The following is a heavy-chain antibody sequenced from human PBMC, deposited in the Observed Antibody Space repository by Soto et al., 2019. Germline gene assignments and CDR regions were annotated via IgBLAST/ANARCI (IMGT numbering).Heavy chain of an antibody. Sequence: QVQLVQSGAEVKKPGASVKVSCKASGYTFTSYDINWVRQATGQGLEWMGWMNPNSGNTGYAQNSQGRVTMTRNTSISTAYMELSSLRSEDTAVYYCARVKSYDILTGYSTWFDPWGQGTLVTVSS. J-gene: IGHJ5*02. CDR3: ARVKSYDILTGYSTWFDP. CDR2: MNPNSGNT. V-gene: IGHV1-8*01. D-gene: IGHD3-9*01. CDR1: GYTFTSYD.